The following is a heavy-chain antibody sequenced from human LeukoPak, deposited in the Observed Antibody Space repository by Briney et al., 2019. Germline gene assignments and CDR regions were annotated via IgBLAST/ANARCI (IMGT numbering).Heavy chain of an antibody. Sequence: GGSLRLSCAASGFTFSSYAMSWVRQAPGKGLEWVSAISGSGGSTYYADSVKGRFTISRDNSKNTLYLQMNSLRAEDTAVYYCAKVGLWFGEFLARGNWFDPWGQGTLVTVSS. CDR1: GFTFSSYA. CDR2: ISGSGGST. D-gene: IGHD3-10*01. CDR3: AKVGLWFGEFLARGNWFDP. J-gene: IGHJ5*01. V-gene: IGHV3-23*01.